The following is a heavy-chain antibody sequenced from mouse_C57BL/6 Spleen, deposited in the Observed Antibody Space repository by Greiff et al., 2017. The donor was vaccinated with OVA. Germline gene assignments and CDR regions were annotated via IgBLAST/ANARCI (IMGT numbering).Heavy chain of an antibody. CDR2: ISGGGGNT. J-gene: IGHJ2*01. V-gene: IGHV5-9*01. CDR3: ARQDDYGRNFDD. Sequence: EVQLQESGGGLVKPGGSLKLSCAASGFTFSSYTMSWVRQTPEKRLEWVATISGGGGNTYYPDSVKGRFTISRDNAKNTLYLQMSSLRSEDTALYYCARQDDYGRNFDDWGQGTTLTVSS. D-gene: IGHD2-4*01. CDR1: GFTFSSYT.